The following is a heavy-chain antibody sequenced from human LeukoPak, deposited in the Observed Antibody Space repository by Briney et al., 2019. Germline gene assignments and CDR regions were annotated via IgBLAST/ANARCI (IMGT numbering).Heavy chain of an antibody. J-gene: IGHJ4*02. Sequence: PGGSLRLSCAASGFTFSSYGMHWVRQAPGKGLEWVAVIWYDGSNKYYADSVLGRFTISRDNSKNTLYLQMNTLRAEDTAVYYCAKALYTSSWFDFDSWGQGTLVTVSS. D-gene: IGHD6-13*01. CDR3: AKALYTSSWFDFDS. CDR1: GFTFSSYG. CDR2: IWYDGSNK. V-gene: IGHV3-33*06.